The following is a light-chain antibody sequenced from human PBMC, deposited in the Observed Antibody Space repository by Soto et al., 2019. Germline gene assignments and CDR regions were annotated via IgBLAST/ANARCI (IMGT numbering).Light chain of an antibody. J-gene: IGKJ2*01. Sequence: DIQMTQSPSSLSASVGDRVTITCRASQSISSYLNWYQQKPGKAPQLLIYAASSLQSGVPSRFSGSGSGTDFPLTISSLQPEDFATYYCQQSYSTLYTFGQGTKLEIK. CDR2: AAS. V-gene: IGKV1-39*01. CDR1: QSISSY. CDR3: QQSYSTLYT.